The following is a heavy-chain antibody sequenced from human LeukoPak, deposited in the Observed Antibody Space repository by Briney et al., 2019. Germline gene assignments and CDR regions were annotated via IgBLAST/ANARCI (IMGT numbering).Heavy chain of an antibody. CDR3: ARVGSGWSFDY. D-gene: IGHD6-19*01. CDR2: IHTSGST. Sequence: MTSETLSLTCTVSGGSISSYYWSWIRQPAGRGLEWIGRIHTSGSTNYNPSLKSRVTMSVDTSKNKFSLKVNSVTAADTAVYYCARVGSGWSFDYWGQGTLVTVSS. CDR1: GGSISSYY. V-gene: IGHV4-4*07. J-gene: IGHJ4*02.